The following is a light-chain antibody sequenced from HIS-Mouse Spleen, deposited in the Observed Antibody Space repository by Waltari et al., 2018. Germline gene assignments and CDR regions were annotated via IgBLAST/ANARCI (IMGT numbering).Light chain of an antibody. CDR3: CSYAGSSPYVV. Sequence: SALTQPASVSGSPGQSITISCTGTSSAVGSNHLVSWYQQHPGKAPKLMIYEGSKRPSGVSNRFSGSKSGNTASLTISGLQAEDEADYYCCSYAGSSPYVVFGGGTKLTVL. CDR2: EGS. CDR1: SSAVGSNHL. J-gene: IGLJ2*01. V-gene: IGLV2-23*01.